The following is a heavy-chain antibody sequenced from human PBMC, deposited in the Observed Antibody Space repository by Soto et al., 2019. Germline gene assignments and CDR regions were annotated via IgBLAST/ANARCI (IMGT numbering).Heavy chain of an antibody. J-gene: IGHJ5*01. Sequence: EVQLVESGGGLVQPGGSLRLSCTASGFTFSDSWMTWVRQAPGKGLEWVARIKPDESEKKYADSVKGRFSISRDNAKNSMYLQMDSLRGEDTAVYYCVRSGSNYASWGHRTLVTVSS. CDR3: VRSGSNYAS. D-gene: IGHD4-4*01. V-gene: IGHV3-7*01. CDR1: GFTFSDSW. CDR2: IKPDESEK.